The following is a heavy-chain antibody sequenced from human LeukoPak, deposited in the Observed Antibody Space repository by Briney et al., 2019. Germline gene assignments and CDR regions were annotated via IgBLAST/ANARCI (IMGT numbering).Heavy chain of an antibody. CDR3: ARFGPFSCSWY. V-gene: IGHV3-48*04. Sequence: GSLRLSCAASGFIFSSYSMNWVRQAPGKGLEWVSYISSSSSTIYYADSVKGRFTISRDNAKNSLYLQMNSLRAEDTAVYYCARFGPFSCSWYWGQGTLVTVSS. D-gene: IGHD6-13*01. CDR1: GFIFSSYS. CDR2: ISSSSSTI. J-gene: IGHJ4*02.